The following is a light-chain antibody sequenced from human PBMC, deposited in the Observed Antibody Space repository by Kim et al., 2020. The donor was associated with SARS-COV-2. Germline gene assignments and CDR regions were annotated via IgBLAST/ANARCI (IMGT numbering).Light chain of an antibody. V-gene: IGKV3-11*01. CDR1: QSISSY. CDR3: QQRSNWPLT. CDR2: DAF. J-gene: IGKJ4*01. Sequence: EIELTQSPATLSLSPGERATLSCRASQSISSYLAWYQQKPGQAPRLLIYDAFNRATGIPARFSGSGSGTDFTLTISSLEPEDFAVYYCQQRSNWPLTFGGGTKVDIK.